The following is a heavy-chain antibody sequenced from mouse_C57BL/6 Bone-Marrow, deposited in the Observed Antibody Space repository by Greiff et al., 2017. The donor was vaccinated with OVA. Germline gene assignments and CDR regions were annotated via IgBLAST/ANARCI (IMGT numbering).Heavy chain of an antibody. CDR3: AKDGDYSNYEGFAY. CDR1: GFSLTSYG. CDR2: IWGDGST. V-gene: IGHV2-3*01. Sequence: VKLVESGPGLVAPSQSLSITCTVSGFSLTSYGVSWVRQPPGKGLEWLGVIWGDGSTNYHSALISRLSISKDNSKSQVFLKLNSLQTDDTATYYCAKDGDYSNYEGFAYWGQGTLVTVSA. J-gene: IGHJ3*01. D-gene: IGHD2-5*01.